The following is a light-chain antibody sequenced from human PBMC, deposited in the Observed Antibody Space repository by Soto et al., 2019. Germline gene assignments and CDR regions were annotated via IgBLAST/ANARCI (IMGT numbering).Light chain of an antibody. J-gene: IGKJ3*01. CDR2: DAS. CDR3: QQRSNWVFT. V-gene: IGKV3-11*01. Sequence: EIVLTQSPATLSLSPGERATLSCRASQSVSSYLAWYQQKPGQAPRLLIYDASNRATGIPARFSGSGSGTDFTLPISSREPEDVAVYYCQQRSNWVFTFGPGTKVDIK. CDR1: QSVSSY.